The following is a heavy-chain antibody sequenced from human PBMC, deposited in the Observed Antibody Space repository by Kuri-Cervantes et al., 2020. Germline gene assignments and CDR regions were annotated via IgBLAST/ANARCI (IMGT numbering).Heavy chain of an antibody. CDR2: IYFSGST. CDR1: GGSISSSSYY. D-gene: IGHD6-13*01. V-gene: IGHV4-39*01. CDR3: ARLPYSSSWTGGYYYYGMDV. Sequence: SDPLSFPCTVSGGSISSSSYYWGSIRQRPGKGLEWIGSIYFSGSTYYNPSLKSRVTISVDTSKNQFSLKLSSVTAADTAVYYCARLPYSSSWTGGYYYYGMDVWGQGTTVTVSS. J-gene: IGHJ6*02.